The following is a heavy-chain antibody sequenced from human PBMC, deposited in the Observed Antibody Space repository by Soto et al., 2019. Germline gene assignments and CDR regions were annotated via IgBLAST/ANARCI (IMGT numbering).Heavy chain of an antibody. D-gene: IGHD5-18*01. CDR1: GYSFTSYW. J-gene: IGHJ4*02. CDR3: ATSDSAVDTAMDRIYYFDY. CDR2: IDPSDSYT. V-gene: IGHV5-10-1*01. Sequence: GESLKISCKGSGYSFTSYWISWVRQMPGKGLEWMGRIDPSDSYTNYSPSFQGHVTISADKSISTAYLQWSSLKASDTAMYYCATSDSAVDTAMDRIYYFDYWGQGTLVTVSS.